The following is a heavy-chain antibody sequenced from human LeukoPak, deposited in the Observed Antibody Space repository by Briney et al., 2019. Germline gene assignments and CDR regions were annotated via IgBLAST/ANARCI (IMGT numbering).Heavy chain of an antibody. CDR3: ATARRDGYNLDWYFDL. J-gene: IGHJ2*01. Sequence: PSETLSLTCTGSGDSISNYYWSWIRQPPGKGLEWIGYIYYSGSTDYNPSLKSRVTISVDTSKNSVSLKLNSVTAADTAVYYCATARRDGYNLDWYFDLWGRGTLVTVSS. CDR2: IYYSGST. V-gene: IGHV4-59*01. CDR1: GDSISNYY. D-gene: IGHD5-24*01.